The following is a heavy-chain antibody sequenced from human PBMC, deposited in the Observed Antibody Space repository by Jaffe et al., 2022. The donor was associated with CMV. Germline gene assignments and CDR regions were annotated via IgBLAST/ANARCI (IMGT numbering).Heavy chain of an antibody. D-gene: IGHD4-17*01. CDR3: ARGTVGDYGDYVGRFDYYYYGMDV. Sequence: QVQLVQSGAEVKKPGSSVKVSCKASGGTFSSYAISWVRQAPGQGLEWMGGIIPIFGTANYAQKFQGRVTITADESTSTAYMELSSLRSEDTAVYYCARGTVGDYGDYVGRFDYYYYGMDVWGQGTTVTVSS. CDR1: GGTFSSYA. CDR2: IIPIFGTA. V-gene: IGHV1-69*01. J-gene: IGHJ6*02.